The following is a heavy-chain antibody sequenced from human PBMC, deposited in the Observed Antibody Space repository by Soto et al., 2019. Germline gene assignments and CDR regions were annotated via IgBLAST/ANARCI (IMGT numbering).Heavy chain of an antibody. CDR3: ARAGLFGVVQNWFDP. Sequence: PGGSLRLSCAASGFTFSSYSMNWVRQAPGKGLEWVSSISSSSSYIYYADSVKGRFTISRDNAKNSLYLQMNSLRAEDTAVYYCARAGLFGVVQNWFDPWGQGTLVTVSS. CDR2: ISSSSSYI. J-gene: IGHJ5*02. CDR1: GFTFSSYS. D-gene: IGHD3-3*01. V-gene: IGHV3-21*01.